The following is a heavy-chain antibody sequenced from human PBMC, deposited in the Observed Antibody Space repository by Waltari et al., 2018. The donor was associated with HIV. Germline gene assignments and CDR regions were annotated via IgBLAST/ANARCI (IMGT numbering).Heavy chain of an antibody. V-gene: IGHV4-59*01. D-gene: IGHD2-15*01. CDR2: IYFIGST. CDR1: NGSLTDYY. CDR3: ARVPYCSGGSCLARYFDY. Sequence: QVQLQESGPGLVKPSETLSLTCTVSNGSLTDYYWSWVRQPPGKELEWIGYIYFIGSTNYNPSLRGRVTISLDTSKNQFSLKLNSVTAADTAVYYCARVPYCSGGSCLARYFDYWGQGTLVTVSS. J-gene: IGHJ4*02.